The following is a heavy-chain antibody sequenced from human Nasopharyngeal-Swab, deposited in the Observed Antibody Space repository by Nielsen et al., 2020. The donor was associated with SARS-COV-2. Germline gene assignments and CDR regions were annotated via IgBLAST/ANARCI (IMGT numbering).Heavy chain of an antibody. CDR3: ARGIAAAGTLDY. CDR2: INAGNGNT. CDR1: GYTFTSYA. D-gene: IGHD6-13*01. J-gene: IGHJ4*02. Sequence: ASVKVSCKASGYTFTSYAMHWVRQAPGQRLEGMGGINAGNGNTKYSQKFQGRVTITRDTSASTAYMELSSLRSEDTAVYYCARGIAAAGTLDYWGQGTLVTVSS. V-gene: IGHV1-3*01.